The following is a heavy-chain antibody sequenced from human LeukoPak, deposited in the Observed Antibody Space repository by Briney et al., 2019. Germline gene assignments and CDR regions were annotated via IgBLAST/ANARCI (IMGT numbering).Heavy chain of an antibody. D-gene: IGHD3-22*01. CDR3: ASRGYDSSGFFVS. CDR1: GFTFDDYA. J-gene: IGHJ4*02. V-gene: IGHV3-30*04. Sequence: GGSLRLSCAASGFTFDDYAMHWVRQAPGKGLEWVAVISYDGSNKYYADSVKGRFTISRDNSKNTLYLQMNSLRAEDTAVYYCASRGYDSSGFFVSWGQGTLVTVSS. CDR2: ISYDGSNK.